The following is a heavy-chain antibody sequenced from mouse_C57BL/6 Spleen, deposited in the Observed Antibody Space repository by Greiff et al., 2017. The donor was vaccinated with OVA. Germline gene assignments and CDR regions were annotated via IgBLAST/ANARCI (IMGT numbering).Heavy chain of an antibody. CDR3: ARMGTAQASDY. J-gene: IGHJ2*01. CDR1: GYTFTSYW. D-gene: IGHD3-2*02. Sequence: QVQLQQPGAELVKPGASVKLSCKASGYTFTSYWMQWVKQRPAQGLEWIGEIDPSDSYTNYNQKFKGKATLTVDTSSSTAYMQLSSLTSEDSAVYYCARMGTAQASDYWGQGTTLTVSS. V-gene: IGHV1-50*01. CDR2: IDPSDSYT.